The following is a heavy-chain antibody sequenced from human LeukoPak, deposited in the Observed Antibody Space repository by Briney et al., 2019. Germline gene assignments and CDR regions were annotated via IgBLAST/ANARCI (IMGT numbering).Heavy chain of an antibody. Sequence: GGSLRLSCAASGFTFSTYSMNWVRQAPGKGREWVSYISSSSSTIYYADSVKGRFTISRDNAKNSLYLQMNSLRAEDTAVYYCARDTSGYYDYWGQGALVTVSS. CDR1: GFTFSTYS. V-gene: IGHV3-48*01. CDR2: ISSSSSTI. D-gene: IGHD2-15*01. CDR3: ARDTSGYYDY. J-gene: IGHJ4*02.